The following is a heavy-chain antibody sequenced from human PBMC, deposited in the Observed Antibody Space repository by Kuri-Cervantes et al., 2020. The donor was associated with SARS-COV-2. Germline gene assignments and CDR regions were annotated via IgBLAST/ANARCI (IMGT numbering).Heavy chain of an antibody. D-gene: IGHD4/OR15-4a*01. V-gene: IGHV6-1*01. CDR1: GDSVSSNSAA. Sequence: LRLSCAISGDSVSSNSAAWNWIRQSPSIGLEWLGRTYYRSKWYNDYAVSVKSRITINPDTSKNQFSLQLNSVTPEDTAVYYCARDTHLGAPGVVYYYGMDVWGQGTTVTVSS. CDR3: ARDTHLGAPGVVYYYGMDV. J-gene: IGHJ6*02. CDR2: TYYRSKWYN.